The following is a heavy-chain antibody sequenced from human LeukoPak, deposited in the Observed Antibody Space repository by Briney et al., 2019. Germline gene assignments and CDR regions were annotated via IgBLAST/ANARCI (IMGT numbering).Heavy chain of an antibody. CDR2: TSYDGNEK. J-gene: IGHJ4*02. CDR1: GFTFSSIG. CDR3: ATGGTRAATGRMGF. V-gene: IGHV3-30*03. Sequence: AGSLTLSCAASGFTFSSIGMHWVRQAQGKGLEWVTVTSYDGNEKYYADSVKGRFTISRDNSKNTVYLQMNSLRAEDTAVYYCATGGTRAATGRMGFWGQGTLVTVSS. D-gene: IGHD6-25*01.